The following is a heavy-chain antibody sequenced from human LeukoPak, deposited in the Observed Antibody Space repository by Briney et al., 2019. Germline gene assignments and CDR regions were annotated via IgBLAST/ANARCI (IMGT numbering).Heavy chain of an antibody. D-gene: IGHD1-1*01. CDR2: INPNSGGT. Sequence: GASVKVSCKASGGTFSSYAISWARQAPGQGLEWMGWINPNSGGTNYAQKFQGRVSMTRDTSISTAYMALSRLRSDDTAVYYCARAPNNWNDLIVAYWGQGTLVTVSS. CDR3: ARAPNNWNDLIVAY. CDR1: GGTFSSYA. J-gene: IGHJ4*02. V-gene: IGHV1-2*02.